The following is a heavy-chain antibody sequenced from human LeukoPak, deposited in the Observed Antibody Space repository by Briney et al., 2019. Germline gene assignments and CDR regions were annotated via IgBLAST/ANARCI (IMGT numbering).Heavy chain of an antibody. CDR3: ARDLGYYDSSGYYDGRYFDY. CDR1: GYTFTSYY. D-gene: IGHD3-22*01. V-gene: IGHV1-46*01. Sequence: GASVKVSCKASGYTFTSYYMHWVRQAPGQGLEWMGIINPSGGSTSYAQKFQGRVTMTRDTSTSTVYMELSSLRSEDTAVYYCARDLGYYDSSGYYDGRYFDYWGQGTLVTVSS. CDR2: INPSGGST. J-gene: IGHJ4*02.